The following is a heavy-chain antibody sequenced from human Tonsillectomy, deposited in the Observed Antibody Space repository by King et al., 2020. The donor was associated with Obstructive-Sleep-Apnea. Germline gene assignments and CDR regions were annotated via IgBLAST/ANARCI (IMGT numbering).Heavy chain of an antibody. J-gene: IGHJ4*02. CDR1: GFSLSNARMG. CDR3: ALSAYYYDSSGYYPAD. D-gene: IGHD3-22*01. CDR2: IFSNDEK. V-gene: IGHV2-26*01. Sequence: TLKESGPVLVKPTETLTLTCTVSGFSLSNARMGVSWIRQPPGKALECLAHIFSNDEKSYSTSLKSRLTISKDTSKSQVVLTMTNMDPVDTATYYCALSAYYYDSSGYYPADWGQGTLVTVSS.